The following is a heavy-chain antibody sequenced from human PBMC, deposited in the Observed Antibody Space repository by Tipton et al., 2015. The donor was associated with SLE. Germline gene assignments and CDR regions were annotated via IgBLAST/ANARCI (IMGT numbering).Heavy chain of an antibody. CDR3: AITLLEYSRSFDP. D-gene: IGHD6-6*01. CDR1: GYTFTAYY. Sequence: QSGAEVKKHGASVKVSCKASGYTFTAYYIHWVRQAPGQGLEWLGRINANNGNTNYAQKPQGRVTMTTDKSTSTAYMELRSLRSDDTAVYYCAITLLEYSRSFDPWGQGTLVTVSS. CDR2: INANNGNT. J-gene: IGHJ5*02. V-gene: IGHV1-18*04.